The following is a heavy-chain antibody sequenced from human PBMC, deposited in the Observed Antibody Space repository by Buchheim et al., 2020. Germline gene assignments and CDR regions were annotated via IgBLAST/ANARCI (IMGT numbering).Heavy chain of an antibody. V-gene: IGHV1-46*01. CDR3: ARGPEYGGKNWYFDL. Sequence: QVQLVQSGAEVRKPGASVRVSCKPSGDTFTTYYIHWLRQAPGQGLEWMGIINPSGGRTSYPQKFQGRVTMTSDTSTSTVYMELSSLRSEDTAVYYCARGPEYGGKNWYFDLWGRGAL. CDR1: GDTFTTYY. D-gene: IGHD4-23*01. J-gene: IGHJ2*01. CDR2: INPSGGRT.